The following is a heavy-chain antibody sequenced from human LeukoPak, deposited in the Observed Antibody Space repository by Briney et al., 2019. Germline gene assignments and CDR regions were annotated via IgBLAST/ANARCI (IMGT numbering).Heavy chain of an antibody. CDR2: FYYSGNT. D-gene: IGHD2-2*01. V-gene: IGHV4-39*01. J-gene: IGHJ4*02. Sequence: PSETLSLTCTVSGGSISSSSYQWGWIRQPPGKGLGWIGSFYYSGNTYYSPSLKSRVTVSVDTSKNLFSLNLTSVTAADTAVYYCARISIAVVPAYFDYWGQGTLVTVSS. CDR1: GGSISSSSYQ. CDR3: ARISIAVVPAYFDY.